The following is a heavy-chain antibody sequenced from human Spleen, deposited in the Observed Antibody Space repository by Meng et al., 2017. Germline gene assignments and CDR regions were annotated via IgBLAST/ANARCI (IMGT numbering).Heavy chain of an antibody. D-gene: IGHD6-13*01. J-gene: IGHJ4*02. CDR1: GYTVPDYW. Sequence: ASVTVSCKASGYTVPDYWLHWVRRAPGQGLEWMGRINPKSGDTHYAQRFQGRVTMTGDTSISTAYMELSGLRSDDTAMYYCARDEDISAAGKLFGDYWGQGTLVTVSS. CDR3: ARDEDISAAGKLFGDY. CDR2: INPKSGDT. V-gene: IGHV1-2*06.